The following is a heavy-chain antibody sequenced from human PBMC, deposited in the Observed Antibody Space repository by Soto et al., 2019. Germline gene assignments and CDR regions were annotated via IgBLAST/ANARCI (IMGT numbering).Heavy chain of an antibody. CDR3: ARGFGRSHFDY. J-gene: IGHJ4*02. CDR2: FHYSGST. Sequence: LSLTCTVSGGSISSRDSYWGWIRQPPGKGLEWIGSFHYSGSTYYNPSLKSRVTISVDTSKNQLSLRVTSVTAADTAVYYCARGFGRSHFDYWGQGTLVTVSS. CDR1: GGSISSRDSY. D-gene: IGHD3-16*01. V-gene: IGHV4-39*01.